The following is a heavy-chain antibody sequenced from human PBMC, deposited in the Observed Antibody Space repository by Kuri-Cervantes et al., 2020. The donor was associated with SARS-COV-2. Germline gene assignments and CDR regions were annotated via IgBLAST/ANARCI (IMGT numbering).Heavy chain of an antibody. CDR1: GGSISSYY. Sequence: GSLRLSCTVSGGSISSYYWSWIRQPPGKGLEWIGYIYYSGSTNYNPSLKSRVTISVDTSKNQFSLKLSSVTAADTAVYYCARVTGSSSWYDSRPNHNWFDPWGQGTLVTVSS. CDR3: ARVTGSSSWYDSRPNHNWFDP. CDR2: IYYSGST. D-gene: IGHD6-13*01. V-gene: IGHV4-59*12. J-gene: IGHJ5*02.